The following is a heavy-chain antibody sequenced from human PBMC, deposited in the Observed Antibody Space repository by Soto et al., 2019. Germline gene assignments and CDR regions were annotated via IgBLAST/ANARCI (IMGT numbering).Heavy chain of an antibody. CDR1: GGSISSYY. CDR2: IYTSGST. J-gene: IGHJ5*02. V-gene: IGHV4-4*07. D-gene: IGHD3-3*01. CDR3: ARGSHDFWSGYYKHNWFDP. Sequence: SETLSLTCTVSGGSISSYYWSWIRQPAGKGLEWIGRIYTSGSTNYNPSLKSRVTMSVDTSKNQFSLKLSSVTAADTAVYYCARGSHDFWSGYYKHNWFDPWGQGTLVTSPQ.